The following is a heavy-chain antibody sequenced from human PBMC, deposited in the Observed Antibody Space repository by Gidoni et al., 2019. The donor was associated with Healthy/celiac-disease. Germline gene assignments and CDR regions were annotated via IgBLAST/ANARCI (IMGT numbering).Heavy chain of an antibody. D-gene: IGHD3-10*01. J-gene: IGHJ5*02. CDR2: IYYSGIT. CDR3: ARDVLYYGSGLAHANWFDP. Sequence: VQLQESGPGLVKPSETLSLTCTVSGGSVRSGRYYWSWLRQPPGKGLEWIGYIYYSGITNYNPSLKSRVTISVDTSKNQFSLKLSSVTAADTAVYYCARDVLYYGSGLAHANWFDPWGQGTLVTVSS. CDR1: GGSVRSGRYY. V-gene: IGHV4-61*01.